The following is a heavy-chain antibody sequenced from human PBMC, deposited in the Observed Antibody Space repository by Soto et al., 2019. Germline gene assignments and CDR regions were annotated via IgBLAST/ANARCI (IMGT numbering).Heavy chain of an antibody. CDR2: IYYSGST. CDR1: GGSISSYY. Sequence: QVQLQESGPGLVKPSETLSLTCTVSGGSISSYYWSWIRQPPGKGLEWIGYIYYSGSTNYNPSLNRRAPXSXHXXKNLISLKLSSVTAADTALYYCAGGAERLAMPSGYWAQGTLATVSP. CDR3: AGGAERLAMPSGY. D-gene: IGHD2-2*01. V-gene: IGHV4-59*01. J-gene: IGHJ4*02.